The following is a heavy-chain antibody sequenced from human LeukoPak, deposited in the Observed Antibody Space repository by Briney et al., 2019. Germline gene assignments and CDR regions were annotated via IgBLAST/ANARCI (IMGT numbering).Heavy chain of an antibody. CDR3: ARAIGCSGGSCYRLYDAFDI. CDR2: INPSGGST. CDR1: GYTFTSYY. V-gene: IGHV1-46*01. J-gene: IGHJ3*02. D-gene: IGHD2-15*01. Sequence: AASVKVSCKASGYTFTSYYMHWVRQAPGQGLEWMGIINPSGGSTSYAQKFQGRVTMTRDTSTSTVYMELSSPRSEDTAVYYCARAIGCSGGSCYRLYDAFDIWGQGTMVTVSS.